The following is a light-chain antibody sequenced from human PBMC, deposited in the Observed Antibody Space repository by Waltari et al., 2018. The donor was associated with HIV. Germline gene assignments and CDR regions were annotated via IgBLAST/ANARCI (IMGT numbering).Light chain of an antibody. J-gene: IGKJ4*02. CDR3: QQTFNLPRT. Sequence: DVQLTQSPSSLSAPVGCTVTITSRASQTIGGSLSWFQQISNKAPKLLLYGGSTLPAAVPPRFRGSRPETDVTLYIVNLQPEDLATYGGQQTFNLPRTFGAGTNV. CDR1: QTIGGS. CDR2: GGS. V-gene: IGKV1-39*01.